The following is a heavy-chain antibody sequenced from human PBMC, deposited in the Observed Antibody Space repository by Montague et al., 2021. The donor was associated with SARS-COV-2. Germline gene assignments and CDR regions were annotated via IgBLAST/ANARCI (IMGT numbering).Heavy chain of an antibody. V-gene: IGHV4-34*01. CDR3: ARTSKMDDYVWGSYRFTAFGT. CDR1: GGSFSGYF. CDR2: INDGGSV. Sequence: SETLSLTCGVYGGSFSGYFWTWIRQPPGKGLEWIGEINDGGSVTYNPPLKSRLTMSVDTSKKQFSLNLTSVAAADMAVYYCARTSKMDDYVWGSYRFTAFGTWGQGTMVIVSS. J-gene: IGHJ3*02. D-gene: IGHD3-16*02.